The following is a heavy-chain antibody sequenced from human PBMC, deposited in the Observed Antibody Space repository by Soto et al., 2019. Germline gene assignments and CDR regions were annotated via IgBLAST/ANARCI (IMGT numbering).Heavy chain of an antibody. D-gene: IGHD3-10*01. CDR2: ISWNSGSI. CDR3: AKDISPLLIGYGMDV. J-gene: IGHJ6*02. CDR1: GFTFDDYA. V-gene: IGHV3-9*01. Sequence: DVQLVESGGGLVQPGRSLRLSCAASGFTFDDYAMHWVRQAPGKGLEWVSGISWNSGSIGYADSVKGRFTISRDNAKNSLYLQMNSLRAEDTALYYCAKDISPLLIGYGMDVWGQGTTVTVSS.